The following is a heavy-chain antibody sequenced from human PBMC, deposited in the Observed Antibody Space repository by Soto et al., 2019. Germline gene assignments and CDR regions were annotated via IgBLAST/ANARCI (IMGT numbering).Heavy chain of an antibody. J-gene: IGHJ6*03. CDR3: ARNVIRGVLNYSMDV. Sequence: EVQLVESGGGWVQPGGSLRLSCAASGFTVSSNYMSWVRQAPGKGLEWVSVIYSGSSTYYADSVKGRFTVSRDNSKNTLYLQMNSLRAEDTAVYYCARNVIRGVLNYSMDVWGTGTTVTVSS. CDR2: IYSGSST. D-gene: IGHD3-10*01. CDR1: GFTVSSNY. V-gene: IGHV3-66*01.